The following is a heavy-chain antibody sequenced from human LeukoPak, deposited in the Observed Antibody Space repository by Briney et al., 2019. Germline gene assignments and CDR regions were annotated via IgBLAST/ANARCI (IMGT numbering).Heavy chain of an antibody. J-gene: IGHJ4*02. D-gene: IGHD5-12*01. V-gene: IGHV4-34*01. CDR1: GGSFSGYY. Sequence: SETLSLTCAVYGGSFSGYYWSWIRQPPGKGLEWIGEINHSGSTNYNPSLKSRVTISVDTSKNQFSLKLSSVTAADTAVYYCARVTYSGYLDYWGQGTLVTVSS. CDR2: INHSGST. CDR3: ARVTYSGYLDY.